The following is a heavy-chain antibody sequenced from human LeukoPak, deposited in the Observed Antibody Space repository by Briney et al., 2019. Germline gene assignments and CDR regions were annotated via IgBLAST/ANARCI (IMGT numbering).Heavy chain of an antibody. J-gene: IGHJ4*02. V-gene: IGHV3-23*01. D-gene: IGHD4-11*01. CDR1: GFTFSSYA. CDR2: ISGSGGST. CDR3: ASHYSNPHIGPIYYFDY. Sequence: PGGSLRLSCAASGFTFSSYAMSWVRQAPGKGLEWVSAISGSGGSTYYADSVKGRFTISRDNAKNSLYLQMNSLRAEDTAVYYCASHYSNPHIGPIYYFDYWGQGTLVTVSS.